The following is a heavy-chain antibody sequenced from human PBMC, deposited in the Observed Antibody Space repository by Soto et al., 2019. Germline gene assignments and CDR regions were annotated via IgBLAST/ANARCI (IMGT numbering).Heavy chain of an antibody. Sequence: QVQLVESGGGVVQPGTSLRLSCAASGFTFGSYAMHWVRQAPGKGLEWVAVIPNDGSGLYYADSVKGRFTISRDDSNNTVSLHISSLRSEDAAVYYCARALAGRVSSALTRLDYWGQGTLVTVSS. V-gene: IGHV3-30-3*01. D-gene: IGHD6-25*01. CDR2: IPNDGSGL. CDR3: ARALAGRVSSALTRLDY. CDR1: GFTFGSYA. J-gene: IGHJ4*02.